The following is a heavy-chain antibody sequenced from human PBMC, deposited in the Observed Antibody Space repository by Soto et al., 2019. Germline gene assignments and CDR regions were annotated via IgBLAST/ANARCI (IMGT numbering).Heavy chain of an antibody. CDR1: GGTFSSYA. V-gene: IGHV1-69*06. Sequence: VQLVESGAEVKKPGSSVKVSCKASGGTFSSYAISWVRQAPGQGLEWMGGIIPIFGTANYAQKFQGRVTITADKSTSTAYMELSSLRSEDTAVYYCARDQVLVPAAIQYYYYGMDVWGQGTTVTVSS. D-gene: IGHD2-2*02. CDR3: ARDQVLVPAAIQYYYYGMDV. J-gene: IGHJ6*02. CDR2: IIPIFGTA.